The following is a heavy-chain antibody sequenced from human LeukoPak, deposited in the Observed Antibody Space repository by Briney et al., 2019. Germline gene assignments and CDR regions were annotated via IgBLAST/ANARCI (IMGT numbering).Heavy chain of an antibody. D-gene: IGHD6-13*01. J-gene: IGHJ4*02. V-gene: IGHV1-69*02. CDR1: GGTFSSYT. Sequence: SVKVSCKASGGTFSSYTISWVRQAPGQGLEWIGRIIPILGIANYAQKFQGRVTITADKSTSTAYMELSSLRSEDTAVYYCARGIAAAGTEADYWGQGTLVTVSS. CDR2: IIPILGIA. CDR3: ARGIAAAGTEADY.